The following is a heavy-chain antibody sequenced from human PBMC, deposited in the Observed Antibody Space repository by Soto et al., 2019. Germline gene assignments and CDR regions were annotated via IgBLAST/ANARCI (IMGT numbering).Heavy chain of an antibody. J-gene: IGHJ6*02. Sequence: XSVNFSCKASVYSFTSYGISWVRQAPGQGLEWMGWISAYNGNTNYAQKLQGRVTMTTDTSTSTAYMELRSLRSDDTAVYYCAREVRSGSYYLNYYYYGMDVWGQGPTVTVSS. CDR2: ISAYNGNT. D-gene: IGHD3-10*01. CDR3: AREVRSGSYYLNYYYYGMDV. V-gene: IGHV1-18*04. CDR1: VYSFTSYG.